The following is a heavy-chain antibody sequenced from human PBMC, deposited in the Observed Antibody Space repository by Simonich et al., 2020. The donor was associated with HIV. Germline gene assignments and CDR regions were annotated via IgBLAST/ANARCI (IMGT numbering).Heavy chain of an antibody. CDR3: ARHVAGADIDY. CDR1: GGSFSGYD. CDR2: IKHSGIT. J-gene: IGHJ4*02. Sequence: QVQLQQWGAGLLKPAETLSLTCAVYGGSFSGYDWNWIRQPPGKGLEWIGEIKHSGITNYNPYLKSRIARSRETSKNQSALKLSSVTAADTAVYYCARHVAGADIDYWGQGTLVTVSS. D-gene: IGHD2-15*01. V-gene: IGHV4-34*01.